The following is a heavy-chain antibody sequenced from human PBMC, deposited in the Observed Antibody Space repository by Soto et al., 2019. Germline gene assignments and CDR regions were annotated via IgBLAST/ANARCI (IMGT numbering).Heavy chain of an antibody. J-gene: IGHJ4*02. CDR3: ARMGVRPMVRGVRY. V-gene: IGHV4-31*03. Sequence: QVQLQESGPGLVKPSQTLSLSCTVSGGSISSGGYYWSWIRQHPGKGLEWIGYIYYSGSTYYNPSLKSRVTIPVDTSKNQFSLKLSSVTAADTAVYYCARMGVRPMVRGVRYWGQGTLVTVSS. CDR1: GGSISSGGYY. D-gene: IGHD3-10*01. CDR2: IYYSGST.